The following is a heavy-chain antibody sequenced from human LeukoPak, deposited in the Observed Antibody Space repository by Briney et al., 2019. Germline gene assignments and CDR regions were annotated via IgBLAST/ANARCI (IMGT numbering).Heavy chain of an antibody. J-gene: IGHJ4*02. CDR2: INHSGST. Sequence: SETLSLTCAVYGGSFSGYYWSWIRQPPGKGLEWIGEINHSGSTNYNPSLKSRVTISVDTSKNQFSLKLSSVTAADTAVYYCARILRYCSRTNCYSWYFDYWGQGTLVTVSS. CDR3: ARILRYCSRTNCYSWYFDY. CDR1: GGSFSGYY. V-gene: IGHV4-34*01. D-gene: IGHD2-2*01.